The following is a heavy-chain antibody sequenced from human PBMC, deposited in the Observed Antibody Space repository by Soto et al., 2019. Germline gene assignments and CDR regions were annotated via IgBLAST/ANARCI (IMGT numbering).Heavy chain of an antibody. CDR1: VFTFSSYA. J-gene: IGHJ4*02. D-gene: IGHD3-10*01. V-gene: IGHV3-23*01. Sequence: QPGGSLRLSCASSVFTFSSYAMSWVRQAPGKGLEWVSAISGSGGSTYYADSVKGRFTISRDNSKNTLYLQMNSLRAEDTAVYYCAKDRSGFTMVRGYYFDYWGQGTLVTVSS. CDR2: ISGSGGST. CDR3: AKDRSGFTMVRGYYFDY.